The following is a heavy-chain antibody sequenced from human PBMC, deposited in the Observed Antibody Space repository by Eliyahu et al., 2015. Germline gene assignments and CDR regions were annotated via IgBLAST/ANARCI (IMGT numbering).Heavy chain of an antibody. CDR2: IIPIFGTA. J-gene: IGHJ4*02. CDR1: GGTFSSXA. D-gene: IGHD3-10*01. Sequence: QVQLVQSGAEVKKPGSSVKVSCKASGGTFSSXAVSGVRQAPGQGLEGMGGIIPIFGTANYAQKFQGRVMITADESTSTAYMELSSLRSEDTAVYYCARGIPGGTMVQGVIITSLDYWGQGTLVTVSS. V-gene: IGHV1-69*01. CDR3: ARGIPGGTMVQGVIITSLDY.